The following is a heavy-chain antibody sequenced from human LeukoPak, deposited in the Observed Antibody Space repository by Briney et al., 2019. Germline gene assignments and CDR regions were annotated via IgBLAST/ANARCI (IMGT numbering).Heavy chain of an antibody. CDR1: GYTFTGYY. Sequence: ASVKVSCKASGYTFTGYYMHWVRQAPGQGLEWMGWINPNSGGTNYAQKFQGRVTVTEDTSTDTAYMELSSLRSEDTAVYYCATAGNGGYYAFDIWGQGTMVTVSS. J-gene: IGHJ3*02. D-gene: IGHD2-21*02. V-gene: IGHV1-2*02. CDR3: ATAGNGGYYAFDI. CDR2: INPNSGGT.